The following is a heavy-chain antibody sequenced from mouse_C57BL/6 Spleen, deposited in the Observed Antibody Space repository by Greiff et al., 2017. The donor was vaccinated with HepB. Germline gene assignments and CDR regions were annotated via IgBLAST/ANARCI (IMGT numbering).Heavy chain of an antibody. CDR2: IYPGSGNT. V-gene: IGHV1-76*01. D-gene: IGHD1-1*01. CDR3: ARSSTVPHWYFDV. CDR1: GYTFTDYY. J-gene: IGHJ1*03. Sequence: QVQLKESGAELVRSGASVKLSCKASGYTFTDYYINWVKQRPGQGLERIARIYPGSGNTYYNEKFKGKATLIAEKSSSTAYMKLSSLTSEDSAVYFCARSSTVPHWYFDVWSTGATVTVSS.